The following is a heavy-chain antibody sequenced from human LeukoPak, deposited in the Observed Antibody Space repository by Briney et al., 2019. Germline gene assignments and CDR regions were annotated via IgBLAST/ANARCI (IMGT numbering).Heavy chain of an antibody. CDR2: INWNGGST. J-gene: IGHJ4*02. Sequence: PGGSLRLSCAASGFTFDDYGMSWVRHAPGKGLEWVSGINWNGGSTGYADSVKGRFTISRDNAKNSLYLQMNSLRAEDTALYYCAREGFPGGSCCILDYWGQGTLVTVSS. CDR3: AREGFPGGSCCILDY. V-gene: IGHV3-20*04. CDR1: GFTFDDYG. D-gene: IGHD2-15*01.